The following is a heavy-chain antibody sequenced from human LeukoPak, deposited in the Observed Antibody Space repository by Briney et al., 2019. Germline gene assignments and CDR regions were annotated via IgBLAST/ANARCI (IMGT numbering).Heavy chain of an antibody. V-gene: IGHV3-66*01. Sequence: GGSLRLSCAVSGFIVSSSYMAWVRQAPGKGLEWVSVIYGDGSTYYAESVKGRFVISRDNSKNKLYLQLSSLRAEDTAVYYCARDLEPGFDPWGQGTLVTVSS. CDR2: IYGDGST. CDR1: GFIVSSSY. CDR3: ARDLEPGFDP. J-gene: IGHJ5*02. D-gene: IGHD5-24*01.